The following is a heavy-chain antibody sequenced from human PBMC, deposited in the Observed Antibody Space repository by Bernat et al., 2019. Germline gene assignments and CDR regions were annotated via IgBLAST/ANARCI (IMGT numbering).Heavy chain of an antibody. CDR2: ISYDGSNK. D-gene: IGHD4-23*01. CDR1: GFTFSSYG. Sequence: QVQLVESGGGVVQPGRSLRLSCAASGFTFSSYGMHWVRQAPGKGLEWVAVISYDGSNKYYADSVKGRFTISRDNSKNTLYLQMNSLRAEDTAVYYCAKDRGTTVVTPWIDPWGQGTLVTVSS. V-gene: IGHV3-30*18. J-gene: IGHJ5*02. CDR3: AKDRGTTVVTPWIDP.